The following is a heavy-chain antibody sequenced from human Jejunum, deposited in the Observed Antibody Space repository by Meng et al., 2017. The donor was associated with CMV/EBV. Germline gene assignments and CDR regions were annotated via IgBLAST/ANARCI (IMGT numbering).Heavy chain of an antibody. J-gene: IGHJ4*02. CDR2: IEYDGSDK. CDR3: AKDVDH. CDR1: VFTFSSDG. Sequence: QVQLGEAGGGFVQPGGSLRLYCEASVFTFSSDGMHWVRQAPGRGPEWVAFIEYDGSDKYYANSMKGRFTISRDNSKNTMCLQMTSLKAEDTALYYCAKDVDHWGQGTLVTVSS. V-gene: IGHV3-30*02.